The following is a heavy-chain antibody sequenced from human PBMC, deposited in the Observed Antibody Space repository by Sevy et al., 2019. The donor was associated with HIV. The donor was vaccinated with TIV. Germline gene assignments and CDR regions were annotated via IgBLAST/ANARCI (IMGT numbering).Heavy chain of an antibody. D-gene: IGHD3-10*01. CDR1: GGSISSGGYS. CDR3: ARGERELRAFDI. Sequence: SETLSLTCAVSGGSISSGGYSWSWIRQPPEKGLEWIGYIYHSGSTYYNPSLKSRVTISVDRSKNQFSLKLSSVTAADTAVYYCARGERELRAFDIWGQGTMVTVSS. V-gene: IGHV4-30-2*01. J-gene: IGHJ3*02. CDR2: IYHSGST.